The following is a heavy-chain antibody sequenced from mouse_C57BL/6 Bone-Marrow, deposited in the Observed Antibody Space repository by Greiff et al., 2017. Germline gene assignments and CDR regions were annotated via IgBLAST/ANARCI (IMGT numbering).Heavy chain of an antibody. CDR3: ARHEDGAGPLYAMDY. CDR2: FYPGSGSI. J-gene: IGHJ4*01. Sequence: VQLQESGAELVKPGASVKLSCKASGYTFTEYTIHWVKQRSGQGLEWIGWFYPGSGSIKYNEKFKDKATLTADKSSSTVYMEVSRLTSEDAAVYFCARHEDGAGPLYAMDYWGQGTSVTVSS. V-gene: IGHV1-62-2*01. CDR1: GYTFTEYT. D-gene: IGHD3-3*01.